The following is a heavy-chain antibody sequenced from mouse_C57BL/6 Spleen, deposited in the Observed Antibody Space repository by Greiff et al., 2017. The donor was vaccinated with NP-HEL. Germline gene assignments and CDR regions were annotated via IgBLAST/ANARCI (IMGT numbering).Heavy chain of an antibody. CDR2: IDPSDSET. Sequence: VQLQQSGAELVRPGSSVKLSCKASGYTFTSYWMHWVKQRPIQGLEWIGNIDPSDSETHYNQKFKDKATLTVDKSSSTAYMQLSSLTSEDSAVYYCARADYYYGRDYAMDYWGQGTSVTVSS. CDR1: GYTFTSYW. CDR3: ARADYYYGRDYAMDY. V-gene: IGHV1-52*01. D-gene: IGHD1-1*01. J-gene: IGHJ4*01.